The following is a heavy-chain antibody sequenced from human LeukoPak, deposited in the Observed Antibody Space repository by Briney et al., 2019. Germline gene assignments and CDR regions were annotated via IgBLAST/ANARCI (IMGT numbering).Heavy chain of an antibody. CDR2: ISAYSGNT. J-gene: IGHJ4*02. CDR1: GYTFGSYA. D-gene: IGHD3/OR15-3a*01. Sequence: ASVKVSCKASGYTFGSYAITWVRQAPGRGLEWMGWISAYSGNTKYAQKFQDRVTMSTETSTSTAYMELRSLRSDDTAVYYCARFDTVSFGPTTSSQFDYWGQGTLVTVSS. V-gene: IGHV1-18*01. CDR3: ARFDTVSFGPTTSSQFDY.